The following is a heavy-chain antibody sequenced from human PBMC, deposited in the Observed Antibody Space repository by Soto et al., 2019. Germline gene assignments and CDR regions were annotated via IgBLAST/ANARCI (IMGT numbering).Heavy chain of an antibody. CDR2: VSWDGEAE. D-gene: IGHD4-4*01. CDR3: VKEATVKAAHHFDS. V-gene: IGHV3-30*18. J-gene: IGHJ4*02. CDR1: GFTFSNYG. Sequence: QVQLVESGGGIVQPGNSLRLSCAASGFTFSNYGMQWFRQAPDKGLEWVAVVSWDGEAEYDADSVKGRFTISRDNSGDTLSLQMNSLRPEDTAVYYCVKEATVKAAHHFDSWGQGTLVTVST.